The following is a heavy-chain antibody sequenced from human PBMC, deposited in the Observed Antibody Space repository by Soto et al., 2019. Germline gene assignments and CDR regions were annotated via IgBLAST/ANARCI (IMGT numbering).Heavy chain of an antibody. Sequence: SETLSLTCTVSGGSISSGGYYWSWIRQHPGKGLEWIGYIYYSGSTYYNPSLKSRVTISVDTSKNQFSLKLSSVTAADTAVYYCARDSADSIDYWGQGTLVTVSS. V-gene: IGHV4-31*03. D-gene: IGHD2-21*02. CDR3: ARDSADSIDY. CDR1: GGSISSGGYY. CDR2: IYYSGST. J-gene: IGHJ4*02.